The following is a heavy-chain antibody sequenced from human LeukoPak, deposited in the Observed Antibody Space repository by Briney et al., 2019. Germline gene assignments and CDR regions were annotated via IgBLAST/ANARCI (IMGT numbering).Heavy chain of an antibody. J-gene: IGHJ4*02. CDR2: IKHDGSEN. Sequence: GESLKISCAASGLTFSSYWMNWVRQAPGKGLEWVANIKHDGSENYYVDSVKGRFTISRDNAKNSLYLQMNSLRAEDTAVYYCARGRYCSGGSCHYFDYWGQGTLVTVSS. CDR1: GLTFSSYW. CDR3: ARGRYCSGGSCHYFDY. D-gene: IGHD2-15*01. V-gene: IGHV3-7*01.